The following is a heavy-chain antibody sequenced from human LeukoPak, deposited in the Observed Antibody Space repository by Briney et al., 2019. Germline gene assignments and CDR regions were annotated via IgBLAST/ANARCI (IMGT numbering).Heavy chain of an antibody. CDR1: GYSISSGYY. V-gene: IGHV4-38-2*01. J-gene: IGHJ4*02. CDR3: ARNQDTSWYFDY. Sequence: SETMSLTSAVYGYSISSGYYWGWIRQPPGKGLEWIGSIYHSGSTYYNPSLKSRVTISVDTSKNQFSLKLSSVTAADTAVYYCARNQDTSWYFDYWGQGTLVTVSA. CDR2: IYHSGST. D-gene: IGHD5-18*01.